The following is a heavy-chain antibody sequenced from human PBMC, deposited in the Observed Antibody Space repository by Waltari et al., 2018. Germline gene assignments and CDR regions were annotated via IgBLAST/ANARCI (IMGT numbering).Heavy chain of an antibody. J-gene: IGHJ4*02. CDR2: ISGRGGST. CDR3: AKDRGLRAVTTHFDY. V-gene: IGHV3-23*01. D-gene: IGHD4-17*01. Sequence: EVQLLESGGGLVQPGGSLRLSCAASGFTFSSYAMSWVRQAPGKGLEWVSAISGRGGSTYDADSVKGRFTISRDNSRNTLYLQMNSLRAEDTAVYYCAKDRGLRAVTTHFDYWGQGTLVTVSS. CDR1: GFTFSSYA.